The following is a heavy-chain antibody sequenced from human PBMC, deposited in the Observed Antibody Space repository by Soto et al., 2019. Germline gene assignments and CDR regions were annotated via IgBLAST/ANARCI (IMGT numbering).Heavy chain of an antibody. J-gene: IGHJ1*01. CDR1: GGSFSGYY. D-gene: IGHD4-17*01. V-gene: IGHV4-34*01. CDR2: INHSGST. Sequence: PSETLSLTCAVYGGSFSGYYWSWIRQPPGKGLEWIGEINHSGSTNYNPSLKSRVTISVDTSKNQFSLKLSSVTAADTAVYYCARARTVTTWTRYFQHWGQGTQVTVSS. CDR3: ARARTVTTWTRYFQH.